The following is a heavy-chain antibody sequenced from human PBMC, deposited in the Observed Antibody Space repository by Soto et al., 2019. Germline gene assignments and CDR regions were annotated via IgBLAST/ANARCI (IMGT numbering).Heavy chain of an antibody. CDR2: ISGSGGST. CDR3: AKDKGTYYDYIWGSYRYNGTDY. J-gene: IGHJ4*02. V-gene: IGHV3-23*01. D-gene: IGHD3-16*02. CDR1: GFTFSSYA. Sequence: GGSLRLSCAASGFTFSSYAMSWVRQAPGKGLEWVSAISGSGGSTYYADSVKGRFTISRDNSKNTLYLQMNSLRAEDTAVYYCAKDKGTYYDYIWGSYRYNGTDYWGQGTLVTVSS.